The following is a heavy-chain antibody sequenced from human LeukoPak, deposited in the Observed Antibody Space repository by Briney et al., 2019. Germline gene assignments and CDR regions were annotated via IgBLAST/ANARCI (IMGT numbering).Heavy chain of an antibody. CDR3: ASVASSVMDY. J-gene: IGHJ4*02. V-gene: IGHV4-59*01. Sequence: SETLSLTCTVSGDSISGYYWSWVRQPPGKGLEYIGYIYYGGSANYNPSLKSRFTISVDTSKNQFYLKVSSVTAADTAVYYCASVASSVMDYWGQGTLVTVSS. CDR2: IYYGGSA. CDR1: GDSISGYY.